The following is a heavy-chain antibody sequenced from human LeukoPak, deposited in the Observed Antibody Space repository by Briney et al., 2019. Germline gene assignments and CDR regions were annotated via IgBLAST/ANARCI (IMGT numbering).Heavy chain of an antibody. Sequence: SETLSLTCTVSGGSISSGGYYWSWIRQPPGKGLEWIGYIYHSGSTYYNPSLKSRVTISVDRSKNQFSLKLSSVTAADTAVYYCARVAIFGVVITNFDYWGQGTLVTVSS. V-gene: IGHV4-30-2*01. J-gene: IGHJ4*02. CDR1: GGSISSGGYY. CDR2: IYHSGST. D-gene: IGHD3-3*01. CDR3: ARVAIFGVVITNFDY.